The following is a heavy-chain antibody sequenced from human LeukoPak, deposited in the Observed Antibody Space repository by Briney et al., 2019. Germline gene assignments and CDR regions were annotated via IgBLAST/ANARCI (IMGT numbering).Heavy chain of an antibody. CDR1: GGSFSGYY. V-gene: IGHV4-34*01. J-gene: IGHJ5*02. D-gene: IGHD6-13*01. CDR2: INHSGST. Sequence: SETLSLTCAVYGGSFSGYYWSWIRQPPGKGLEWIGEINHSGSTNYNPSLKSRVTISVDTSKNQFSLKLSSVTAADTAVYYCARKKAIFAAAARGWFNPWGQGTLVTVSS. CDR3: ARKKAIFAAAARGWFNP.